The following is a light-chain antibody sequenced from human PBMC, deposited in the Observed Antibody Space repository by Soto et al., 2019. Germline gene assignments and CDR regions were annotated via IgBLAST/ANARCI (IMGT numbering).Light chain of an antibody. CDR2: AAS. J-gene: IGKJ4*01. CDR3: QQYGSSSMT. CDR1: QSVSSSY. V-gene: IGKV3-20*01. Sequence: EIVMTQSPATLSVSPGERATLSCRASQSVSSSYLAWYQQKPGQPPRLLIYAASSRATGIPDRFSGSGSGTDFTLTISRLEPEDFAVYYCQQYGSSSMTFGGGTKVDIK.